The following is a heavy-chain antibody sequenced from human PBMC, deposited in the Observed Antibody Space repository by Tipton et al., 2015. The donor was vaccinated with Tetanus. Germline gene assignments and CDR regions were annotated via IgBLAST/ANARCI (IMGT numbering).Heavy chain of an antibody. CDR2: VTHSGST. V-gene: IGHV4-34*01. CDR1: GGSFSGYY. D-gene: IGHD3-22*01. CDR3: TGDDYYDTSLRDYYGMDV. J-gene: IGHJ6*02. Sequence: GLVKPSETLSLTCGVYGGSFSGYYWTWIRQPPGKGLEGLGEVTHSGSTNYNPSLKSRVTISLDTSKNQFSLKVTSVTAADTAVYFCTGDDYYDTSLRDYYGMDVWGPGTTVTVSS.